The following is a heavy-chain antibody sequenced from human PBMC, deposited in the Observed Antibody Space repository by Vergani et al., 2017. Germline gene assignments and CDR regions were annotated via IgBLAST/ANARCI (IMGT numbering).Heavy chain of an antibody. V-gene: IGHV3-35*01. CDR1: GFTVSNSD. CDR2: VSWNGSRT. Sequence: EVQLVESGGGLVQPGGSLRLSCAASGFTVSNSDMNWVHQAPGKGLEWVSGVSWNGSRTHYADSVKGRFIISRDNSRNTLYLQTNSLRAEDTAVYYCVRNLIAAAGTYYYYYMDVWGKGTTVTVSS. CDR3: VRNLIAAAGTYYYYYMDV. J-gene: IGHJ6*03. D-gene: IGHD6-13*01.